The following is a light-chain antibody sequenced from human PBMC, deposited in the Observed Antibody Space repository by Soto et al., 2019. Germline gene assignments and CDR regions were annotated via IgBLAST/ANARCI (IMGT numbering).Light chain of an antibody. CDR1: QSILYSSNNKNY. V-gene: IGKV4-1*01. CDR2: WAS. J-gene: IGKJ1*01. CDR3: QQYYDAPQT. Sequence: DIVVTQSPDSLAVSLGERATINCKSSQSILYSSNNKNYLAWYQQKPGQPPKLLIYWASTRESGVPDRFSGSGYGTDFTLTISSLQAVDVAVYYCQQYYDAPQTFGQGTKVEIK.